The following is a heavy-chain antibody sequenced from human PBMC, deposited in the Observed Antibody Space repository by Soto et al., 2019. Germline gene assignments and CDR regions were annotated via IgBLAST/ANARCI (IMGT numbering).Heavy chain of an antibody. CDR3: ARAFYGVDL. CDR2: IYQGGSA. CDR1: GGSIPSGGYS. V-gene: IGHV4-30-2*06. J-gene: IGHJ6*02. Sequence: SETRSLTCFVSGGSIPSGGYSWIWIRQSPGQGLEWIGYIYQGGSAFYNPSLKTRVTISVDRSKNQFSLNLTSVTAADTAVYYCARAFYGVDLWGQGTTVTVSS.